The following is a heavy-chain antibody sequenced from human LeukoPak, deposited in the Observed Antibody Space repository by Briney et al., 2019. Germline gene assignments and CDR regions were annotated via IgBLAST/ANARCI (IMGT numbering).Heavy chain of an antibody. CDR3: AKDRQQLAYFDC. CDR2: ISAGGGAT. Sequence: PGGSLGLSCEASGFTFASYAMSWVRQAPGKGLEWVSGISAGGGATYSADSVKGRFSISRNNSKNTLYLHMSSLRAEDTAIYYCAKDRQQLAYFDCWGQGALVSVSS. V-gene: IGHV3-23*01. CDR1: GFTFASYA. D-gene: IGHD6-13*01. J-gene: IGHJ4*02.